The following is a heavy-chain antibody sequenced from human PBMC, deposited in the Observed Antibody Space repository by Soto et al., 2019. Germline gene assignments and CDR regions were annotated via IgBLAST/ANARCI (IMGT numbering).Heavy chain of an antibody. CDR1: GFTFSNAW. Sequence: LRLSCAASGFTFSNAWMSWVRQAPGKGLEWVGRIKSKTDGGTTDYAAPVKGRFTISRDDSKNTLYLQMNSLKTEDTAVYYCTTGLTYNWNEYYFDYWGQGTLVTVSS. J-gene: IGHJ4*02. V-gene: IGHV3-15*01. D-gene: IGHD1-20*01. CDR3: TTGLTYNWNEYYFDY. CDR2: IKSKTDGGTT.